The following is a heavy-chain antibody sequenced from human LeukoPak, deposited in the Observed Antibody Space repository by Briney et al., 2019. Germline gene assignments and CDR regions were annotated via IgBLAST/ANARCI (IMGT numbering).Heavy chain of an antibody. D-gene: IGHD3-22*01. Sequence: PSETLSLTCTVSGGSISSYYWSWIRQSAGKGLEWIGRIYSSGSTNYNPSLKSRVTMSADTSKNQFSLKLSSVTAADTAVYYCARDGVGYYDSNGYYYFQHWGEGTLVTVSS. V-gene: IGHV4-4*07. J-gene: IGHJ1*01. CDR2: IYSSGST. CDR3: ARDGVGYYDSNGYYYFQH. CDR1: GGSISSYY.